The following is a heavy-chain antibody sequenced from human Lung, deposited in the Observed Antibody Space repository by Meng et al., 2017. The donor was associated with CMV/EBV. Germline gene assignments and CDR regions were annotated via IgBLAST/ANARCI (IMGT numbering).Heavy chain of an antibody. D-gene: IGHD2-2*01. Sequence: GGTFRTYAISWVRQAPGQGLEWVGGIISIFGTANYAQRFQGRLTITTDESTSTAYMELSSLRSDDTAVFYCAIPRVGYCSASSCPPAYWGQEPWSPSPQ. CDR2: IISIFGTA. J-gene: IGHJ4*01. CDR3: AIPRVGYCSASSCPPAY. CDR1: GGTFRTYA. V-gene: IGHV1-69*05.